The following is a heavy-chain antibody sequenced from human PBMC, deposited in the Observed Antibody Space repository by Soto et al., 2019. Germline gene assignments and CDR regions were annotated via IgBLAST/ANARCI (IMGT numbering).Heavy chain of an antibody. CDR1: GFTVSSNY. CDR2: IYSGGST. Sequence: EVQLVETGGGLIQPGGSLRLSCAASGFTVSSNYMSWVRQAPGKGLEWVSVIYSGGSTYYADSVKGRFTISRDNSKNTLYLQMNSLRAEDTAVYYCARVDYYYYGMDVWGQGTTVTVSS. J-gene: IGHJ6*02. V-gene: IGHV3-53*02. CDR3: ARVDYYYYGMDV.